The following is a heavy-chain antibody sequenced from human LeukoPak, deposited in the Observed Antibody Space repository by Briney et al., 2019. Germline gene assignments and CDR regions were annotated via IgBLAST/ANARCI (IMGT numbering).Heavy chain of an antibody. D-gene: IGHD3-10*01. J-gene: IGHJ4*02. CDR1: GFTFSKYW. CDR2: IKQDGSEK. Sequence: PGGSLRLSCAASGFTFSKYWMSWVRQAPGKGLEWVANIKQDGSEKYCVDSVKGRFTISRDNAKNSLYLQTNSLRAEDTAVYYCARAGQEWFGELGFDQWGQGTLVIVSS. CDR3: ARAGQEWFGELGFDQ. V-gene: IGHV3-7*01.